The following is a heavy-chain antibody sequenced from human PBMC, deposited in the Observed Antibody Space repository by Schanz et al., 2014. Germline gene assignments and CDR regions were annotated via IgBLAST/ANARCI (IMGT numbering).Heavy chain of an antibody. Sequence: VQLVESGGALVQPGGSLRLSCSASGFTFSDHWMSWVRQPPGKGLEWVANIKGDSSEKNYVDSVKGRFTLSRDNAKKTMDLQMNSLRVEDTAVYYCAGDWASGRYYSDYWGQGTLVTVSS. CDR3: AGDWASGRYYSDY. J-gene: IGHJ4*02. V-gene: IGHV3-7*01. CDR2: IKGDSSEK. D-gene: IGHD1-26*01. CDR1: GFTFSDHW.